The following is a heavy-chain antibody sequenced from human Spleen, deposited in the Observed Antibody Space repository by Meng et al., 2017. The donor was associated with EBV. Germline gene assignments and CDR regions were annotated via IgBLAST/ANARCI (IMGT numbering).Heavy chain of an antibody. V-gene: IGHV1-2*06. CDR3: ARDREGCSGGSCLLSLDY. D-gene: IGHD2-15*01. CDR1: GYTFSGYN. CDR2: INPNSGGT. Sequence: QVQLVQSGAEGKQPGASVKVSCKASGYTFSGYNMYWVRQAPGQGLEWMGRINPNSGGTNYAQNFQGRVTMTRDTSISTGYMELSRLTSDDTAVYYCARDREGCSGGSCLLSLDYWGQGALVTVSS. J-gene: IGHJ4*02.